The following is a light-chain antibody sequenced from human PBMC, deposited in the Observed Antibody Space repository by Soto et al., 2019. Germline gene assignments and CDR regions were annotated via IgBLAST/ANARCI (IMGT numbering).Light chain of an antibody. Sequence: SYELTQPPSVSVSPGQTASNTCSGDKLGDKYTCWYQQKPGQSPVLVIYQHSQRPSGIPERFSGSNSGNTATLTISGTQAMDEADYYCQAWDSSTDVVFGGGTKLTVL. CDR1: KLGDKY. J-gene: IGLJ2*01. CDR3: QAWDSSTDVV. CDR2: QHS. V-gene: IGLV3-1*01.